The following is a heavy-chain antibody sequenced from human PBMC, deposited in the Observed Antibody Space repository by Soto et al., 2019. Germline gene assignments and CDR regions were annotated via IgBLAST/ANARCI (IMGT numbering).Heavy chain of an antibody. CDR2: IKSKTDGGTT. CDR3: TTRIAAAGGIDY. CDR1: GFTFSNAW. J-gene: IGHJ4*02. V-gene: IGHV3-15*01. D-gene: IGHD6-13*01. Sequence: EVQLVESGGGLVKPGGSLRLSCAASGFTFSNAWMSWVRQAPGKGLEWVGRIKSKTDGGTTDYAAPVKGRFTISRDDSENTLYLQLNSLKTEDTAVYYCTTRIAAAGGIDYWGQGTLVTVSS.